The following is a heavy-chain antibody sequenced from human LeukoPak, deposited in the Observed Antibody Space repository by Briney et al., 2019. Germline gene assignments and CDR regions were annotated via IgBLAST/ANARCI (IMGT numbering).Heavy chain of an antibody. J-gene: IGHJ4*02. Sequence: GGSLRLSCAASGFTFSTYWMSWVRQAPGRGPEWVANIKQDESEKYYADSVKGRFTISRDNSKNTLYLQMNSLRAEDTAVYYCAKWRTFDSRGVKDYWGQGTLVTVSS. CDR3: AKWRTFDSRGVKDY. D-gene: IGHD3-22*01. CDR2: IKQDESEK. CDR1: GFTFSTYW. V-gene: IGHV3-7*03.